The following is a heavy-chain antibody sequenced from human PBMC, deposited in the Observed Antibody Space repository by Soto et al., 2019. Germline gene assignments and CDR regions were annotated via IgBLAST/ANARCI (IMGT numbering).Heavy chain of an antibody. D-gene: IGHD3-10*01. V-gene: IGHV4-59*08. CDR2: IYYSGST. Sequence: PSETLSLTCTVSGGSISSYYWSWIRQPPGKGLEWIGYIYYSGSTNYNPSLKSRVTISVDTSKNQFSLKLSSVTAADTAVYYCVRRSGSCFLYWGQGTLVTVSA. CDR1: GGSISSYY. CDR3: VRRSGSCFLY. J-gene: IGHJ4*02.